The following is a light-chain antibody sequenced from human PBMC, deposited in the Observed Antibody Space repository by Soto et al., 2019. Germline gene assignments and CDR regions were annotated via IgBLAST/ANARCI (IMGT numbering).Light chain of an antibody. CDR3: QQYNNWLRD. CDR2: GAS. Sequence: EIVMTQSPATLSVSPGERATLSCRASQSVSSNLAWYQQKPGQAPRLLIYGASTRATGIPARFSGSGSGTVFTLTISSLQSEDVAVYYCQQYNNWLRDFGPGTKVDIK. V-gene: IGKV3-15*01. CDR1: QSVSSN. J-gene: IGKJ3*01.